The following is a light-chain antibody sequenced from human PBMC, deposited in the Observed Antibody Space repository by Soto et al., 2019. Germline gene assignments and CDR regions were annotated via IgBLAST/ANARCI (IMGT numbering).Light chain of an antibody. CDR1: QDISNY. Sequence: DIPMTQSPSSLSASVGDRVTITCQASQDISNYLNWYQQKPGKAPKLLIYDATNLETGVPSRFSGSGSGTDFTFTISSLQPEDIATYYCQQYDNLPFIFGPGTKVDIK. CDR2: DAT. V-gene: IGKV1-33*01. CDR3: QQYDNLPFI. J-gene: IGKJ3*01.